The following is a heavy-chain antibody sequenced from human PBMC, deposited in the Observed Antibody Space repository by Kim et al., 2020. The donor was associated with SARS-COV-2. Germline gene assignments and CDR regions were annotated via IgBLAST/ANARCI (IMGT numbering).Heavy chain of an antibody. V-gene: IGHV3-13*01. CDR2: IGTAGDT. D-gene: IGHD6-13*01. CDR1: GFTFSSYD. J-gene: IGHJ6*02. Sequence: GGSLRLSCAASGFTFSSYDMHWVRQATGKGLEWVSAIGTAGDTYYPGSVKGRFTISRENAKNSLYLQMNSLRAGDTAVCYCARDRRSWYGDYYYGMDVWGQGTTVTVSS. CDR3: ARDRRSWYGDYYYGMDV.